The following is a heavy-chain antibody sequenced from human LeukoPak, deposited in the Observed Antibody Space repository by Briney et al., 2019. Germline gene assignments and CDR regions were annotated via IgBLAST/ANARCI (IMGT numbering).Heavy chain of an antibody. CDR1: GGSISSGDYY. J-gene: IGHJ6*04. V-gene: IGHV4-30-4*01. Sequence: PSQTLSLTCTVSGGSISSGDYYWSWIRQPPGKGLEWIGYIYYSGSTYYNPSLKSRVTISVDTSKNQFSLKLSSVTAADTAVYYCARALTGGSGTYYYYGMDVWGKGTTVTVSS. D-gene: IGHD3-10*01. CDR3: ARALTGGSGTYYYYGMDV. CDR2: IYYSGST.